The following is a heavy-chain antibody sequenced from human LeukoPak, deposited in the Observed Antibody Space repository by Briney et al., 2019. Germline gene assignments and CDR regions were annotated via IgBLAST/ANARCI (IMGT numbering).Heavy chain of an antibody. D-gene: IGHD5-18*01. CDR2: IYTGGST. V-gene: IGHV3-66*01. CDR3: AREGGDLLGETAPRDYYYYGMDV. J-gene: IGHJ6*02. Sequence: GGSLRLSCAASGFSVSSNYMSWLPQAPGKGLQWVSVIYTGGSTYYGDYVKGRFTIARDNSKNTLYLQMNSLRAEDTAVYYCAREGGDLLGETAPRDYYYYGMDVWGQGTTVTVSS. CDR1: GFSVSSNY.